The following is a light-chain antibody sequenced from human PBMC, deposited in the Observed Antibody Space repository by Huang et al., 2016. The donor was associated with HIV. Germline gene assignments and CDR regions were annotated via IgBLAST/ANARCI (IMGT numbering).Light chain of an antibody. CDR2: SSS. Sequence: DIQMTQSPSSLSASVGDRVTITCRASPTISSYVSWYQQKPGKAPKLLIYSSSSLRSGVPARFSGSGSGTDFTLTISTLQREDFATYYCQQTYTIPLTFGGGTKVEVK. CDR3: QQTYTIPLT. J-gene: IGKJ4*01. V-gene: IGKV1-39*01. CDR1: PTISSY.